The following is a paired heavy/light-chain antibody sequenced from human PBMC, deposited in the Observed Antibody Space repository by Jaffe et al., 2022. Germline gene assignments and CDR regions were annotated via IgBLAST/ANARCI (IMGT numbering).Light chain of an antibody. CDR2: DDS. CDR3: QVWDSSSDPVV. J-gene: IGLJ2*01. CDR1: NIGSKS. V-gene: IGLV3-21*02. Sequence: SYVLTQPPSVSVAPGQTARITCGGNNIGSKSVHWYQQKPGQAPVLVVYDDSDRPSGIPERFSGSNSGNTATLTISRVEAGDEADYYCQVWDSSSDPVVFGGGTKLTVL.
Heavy chain of an antibody. J-gene: IGHJ4*02. D-gene: IGHD3-3*01. V-gene: IGHV3-11*01. CDR2: ISSSGSTI. CDR1: GFTFSDYY. Sequence: QVQLVESGGGLVKPGGSLRLSCAASGFTFSDYYMSWIRQAPGKGLEWVSYISSSGSTIYYADSVKGRFTISRDNAKNSLYLQMNSLRAEDTAVYYCARDGRYDFWSGSLSTCFDYWGQGTLVTVSS. CDR3: ARDGRYDFWSGSLSTCFDY.